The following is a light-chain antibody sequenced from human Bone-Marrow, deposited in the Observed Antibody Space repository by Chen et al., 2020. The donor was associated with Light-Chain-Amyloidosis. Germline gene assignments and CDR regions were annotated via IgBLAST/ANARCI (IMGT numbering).Light chain of an antibody. Sequence: EIVLTQSPATLFLSPGERAALSCRATQRISKFLAWYQHKPGQAPRLLIYDASIRATGIPARFSGSGSGTDFTLTINSLEPEDFAVYYCQERTNWPLYTFGQGTKLEI. V-gene: IGKV3-11*01. CDR2: DAS. CDR1: QRISKF. CDR3: QERTNWPLYT. J-gene: IGKJ2*01.